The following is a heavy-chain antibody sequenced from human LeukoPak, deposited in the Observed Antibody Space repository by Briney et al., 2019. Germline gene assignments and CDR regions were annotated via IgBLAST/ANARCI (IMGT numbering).Heavy chain of an antibody. J-gene: IGHJ6*03. Sequence: SETLSLTCAVSNYPITSDYYWVWIRQPPGQGLEWIGQIFHSGIAHYNPSLKSRVTMSVDTSRSQLSMNLNSVTAADTAVYYCGRAGFGTAYNRFYYYMDVWGKGTTVTVSS. CDR2: IFHSGIA. D-gene: IGHD3-16*01. V-gene: IGHV4-38-2*01. CDR3: GRAGFGTAYNRFYYYMDV. CDR1: NYPITSDYY.